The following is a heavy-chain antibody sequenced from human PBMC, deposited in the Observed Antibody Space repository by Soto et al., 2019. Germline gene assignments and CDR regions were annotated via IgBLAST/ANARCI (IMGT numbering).Heavy chain of an antibody. CDR3: ARGSSSSSLIYFDY. J-gene: IGHJ4*02. CDR1: GYTFTNYQ. V-gene: IGHV1-46*01. D-gene: IGHD6-6*01. CDR2: INPTGGST. Sequence: QVQLVQSGAEVKKPGASVKVSCRASGYTFTNYQIHWVRQAPGQGLEWVGIINPTGGSTTYAQKFQGRVTMTRDTSTSTVYMELSSLRSDDTAVYYCARGSSSSSLIYFDYWGQGTLVTVSS.